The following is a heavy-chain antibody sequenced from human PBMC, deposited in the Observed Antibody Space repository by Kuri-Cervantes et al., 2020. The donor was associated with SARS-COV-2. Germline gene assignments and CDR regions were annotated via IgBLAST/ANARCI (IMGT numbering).Heavy chain of an antibody. V-gene: IGHV3-30-3*01. Sequence: GGSLRLSCAASGFTFSSYAMHWVRQAPGKGLEWVAVISYDGSNKYYADSVKGRFTISRDNSKNTLYLQMNSLRAEDTAVYYCARGEGSYDPWGQGTPVTVSS. CDR1: GFTFSSYA. J-gene: IGHJ5*02. CDR3: ARGEGSYDP. CDR2: ISYDGSNK. D-gene: IGHD6-6*01.